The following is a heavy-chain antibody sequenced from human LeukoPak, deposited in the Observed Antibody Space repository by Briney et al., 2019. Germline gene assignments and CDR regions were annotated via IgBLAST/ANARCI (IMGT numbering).Heavy chain of an antibody. V-gene: IGHV3-48*01. D-gene: IGHD3-16*01. CDR3: AREIGGTTGFDY. J-gene: IGHJ4*02. CDR1: GFTFTRHS. CDR2: INIWGSPT. Sequence: GGSLRLSCVASGFTFTRHSMNWVRQAPGKGLEWISFINIWGSPTYYADSMKGRFTISRDNAKNSISLQMNNLRVEDTAVYYCAREIGGTTGFDYWGQGTLVTVSS.